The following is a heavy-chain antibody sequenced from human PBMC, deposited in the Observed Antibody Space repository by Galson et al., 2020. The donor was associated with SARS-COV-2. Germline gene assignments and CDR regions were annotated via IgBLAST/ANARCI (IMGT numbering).Heavy chain of an antibody. J-gene: IGHJ6*02. D-gene: IGHD3-3*01. Sequence: ASVKVSCKASGYTFTSYGISWVRQAPGQGLEWMGWISAYNGNTNYAQKRQGRVTMTTDTSTSTAYMELRSLRSDDTAVYYCATGSVITIFGVVTPFYYYYGMDVWGQGTTVTVSS. CDR2: ISAYNGNT. V-gene: IGHV1-18*01. CDR3: ATGSVITIFGVVTPFYYYYGMDV. CDR1: GYTFTSYG.